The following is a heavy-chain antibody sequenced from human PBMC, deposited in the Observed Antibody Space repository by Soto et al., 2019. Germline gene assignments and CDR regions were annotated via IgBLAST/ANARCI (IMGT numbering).Heavy chain of an antibody. Sequence: SETLSLTCTVSGDSMTSGDYSWSWIRQPPGKGLEWLGYIYRTGNTHYSPSLKSRVSISQDRSKNQFSLKLSSVTAVDTAVYYCAGGRGLDAFDIWGQGTMVTVSS. CDR2: IYRTGNT. D-gene: IGHD3-16*01. V-gene: IGHV4-30-2*01. CDR1: GDSMTSGDYS. J-gene: IGHJ3*02. CDR3: AGGRGLDAFDI.